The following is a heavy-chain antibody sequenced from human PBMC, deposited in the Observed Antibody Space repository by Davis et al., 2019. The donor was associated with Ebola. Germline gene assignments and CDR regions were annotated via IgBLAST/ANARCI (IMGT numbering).Heavy chain of an antibody. V-gene: IGHV3-23*01. CDR2: ISGSGGST. Sequence: GESLKISCAASGFTFSSYAMSWVRQAPGKGLEWVSAISGSGGSTYYADSVKGRFTISRDNAKNSLYLQMNSLRAEDTAVYYCARDAKNVEMATILPDYWGQGTLVTVSS. D-gene: IGHD5-24*01. J-gene: IGHJ4*02. CDR3: ARDAKNVEMATILPDY. CDR1: GFTFSSYA.